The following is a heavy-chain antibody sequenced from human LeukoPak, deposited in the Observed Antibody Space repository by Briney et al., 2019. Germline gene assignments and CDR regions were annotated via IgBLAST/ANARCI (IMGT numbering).Heavy chain of an antibody. J-gene: IGHJ4*02. CDR2: INIEGSII. CDR3: VILTGYHL. Sequence: SGGSRRLSGAAPGFTLSSYWMDWVRQAPGKGLVWFSLINIEGSIIRYADSVKGRFTISRANAKNTLYRQTNTRRVEATAEYYCVILTGYHLWGQGTLVTVSS. D-gene: IGHD3-9*01. CDR1: GFTLSSYW. V-gene: IGHV3-74*01.